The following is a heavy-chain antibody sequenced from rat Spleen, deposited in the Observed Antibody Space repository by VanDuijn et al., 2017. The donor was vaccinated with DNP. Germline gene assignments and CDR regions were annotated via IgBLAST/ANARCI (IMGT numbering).Heavy chain of an antibody. CDR3: ARESGGFAY. J-gene: IGHJ3*01. CDR2: VFNSGDA. D-gene: IGHD4-3*01. Sequence: QVQLKESGPGLVQPSQTLSITCTVAGFSLPSYNVHWVRQPPGKGLEWVGVVFNSGDARYNSPFKSRLSISKDTSKSQVFLKMNNLQTDDTATYYCARESGGFAYWGQGTLVSVSS. V-gene: IGHV2-41*01. CDR1: GFSLPSYN.